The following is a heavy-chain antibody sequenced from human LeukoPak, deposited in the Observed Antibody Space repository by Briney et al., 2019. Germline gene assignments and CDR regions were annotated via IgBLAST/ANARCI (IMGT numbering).Heavy chain of an antibody. J-gene: IGHJ4*02. V-gene: IGHV4-34*01. CDR2: INHSGST. D-gene: IGHD3-9*01. CDR3: ARGPTGYGSRSKDY. CDR1: GGSFSGYY. Sequence: SETLSLTCAVYGGSFSGYYWCWIRHPPGKGLEWIGEINHSGSTNYNPSLKSRVTISVDTSKNQFSLKLSSVTAADTAVYYCARGPTGYGSRSKDYWGQGTLVTVSS.